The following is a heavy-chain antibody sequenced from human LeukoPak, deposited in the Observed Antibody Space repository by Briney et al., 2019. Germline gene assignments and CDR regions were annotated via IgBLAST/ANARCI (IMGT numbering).Heavy chain of an antibody. J-gene: IGHJ6*02. Sequence: GASVKVSCKASGYTFTSYGISWVRQAPGQGLEWMGWISAYNGNTNYAQKLQGRVTMTRDTSISTAYMELSRLRSDDTAVYYCARAGRKAVYGMDVWGQGTTVTVSS. CDR2: ISAYNGNT. V-gene: IGHV1-18*01. D-gene: IGHD1-1*01. CDR3: ARAGRKAVYGMDV. CDR1: GYTFTSYG.